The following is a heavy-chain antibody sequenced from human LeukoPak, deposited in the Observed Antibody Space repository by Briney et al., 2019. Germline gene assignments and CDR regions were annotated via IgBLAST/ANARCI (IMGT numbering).Heavy chain of an antibody. V-gene: IGHV4-4*07. CDR2: IYASGST. Sequence: SETLSLTCTVSGDSVSSYYWSRIRQPAGKGLEWIGRIYASGSTNYNPSLKSRVTISADTSRNQFSLKLSSVTAADTAVYYCARRINWFDPWGQGTLVTVSS. CDR3: ARRINWFDP. CDR1: GDSVSSYY. J-gene: IGHJ5*02.